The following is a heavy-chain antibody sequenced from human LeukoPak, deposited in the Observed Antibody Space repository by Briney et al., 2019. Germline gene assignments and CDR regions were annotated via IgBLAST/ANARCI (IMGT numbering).Heavy chain of an antibody. V-gene: IGHV3-30-3*01. D-gene: IGHD1-26*01. J-gene: IGHJ3*02. Sequence: GGSLRLSCAASGFTFSSYAMHWVRQAPGKGLEWVAVISYDGSNKYYADSVKSRFTISRDNSKNTLYLQMNSLRAEDTAVYYCARSTWDDAFDIWGQGTMVTVSS. CDR3: ARSTWDDAFDI. CDR1: GFTFSSYA. CDR2: ISYDGSNK.